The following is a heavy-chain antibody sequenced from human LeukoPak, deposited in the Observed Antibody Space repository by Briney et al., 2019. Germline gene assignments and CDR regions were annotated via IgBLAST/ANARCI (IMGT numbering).Heavy chain of an antibody. V-gene: IGHV4-31*03. CDR2: IHYSGST. CDR1: GASISSGDYF. CDR3: ARVVSDCGGARCYKGYLDY. D-gene: IGHD2-2*02. J-gene: IGHJ4*02. Sequence: SETLSLTCSVSGASISSGDYFWTWIRQHPGKGLEWIGYIHYSGSTYYNPPLRSRMIISVDTSKNQFSLQLSSVTAADTAVYYCARVVSDCGGARCYKGYLDYWGQGTLVTVSS.